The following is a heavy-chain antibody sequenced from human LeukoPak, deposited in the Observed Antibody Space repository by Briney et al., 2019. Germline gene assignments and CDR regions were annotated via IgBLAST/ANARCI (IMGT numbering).Heavy chain of an antibody. CDR2: ISYSGRT. D-gene: IGHD3-22*01. J-gene: IGHJ3*02. CDR3: AVPYYYDTPNAFDI. V-gene: IGHV4-59*12. Sequence: SAPLSLTCTVSGGSISRYYGSWIRPPPGKGLEWIAYISYSGRTYYNPSLKSRVTISVDTSNNQFSLMLSSVTAADTAVYYCAVPYYYDTPNAFDIWGQGTMVTVSS. CDR1: GGSISRYY.